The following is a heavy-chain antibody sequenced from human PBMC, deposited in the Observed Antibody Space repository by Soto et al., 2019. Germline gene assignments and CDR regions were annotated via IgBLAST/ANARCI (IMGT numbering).Heavy chain of an antibody. V-gene: IGHV4-59*01. Sequence: QVQLVESGGGVVQPGRSLRLSCAASRFTFSSYGMHWVRQAPGKGLEWIGYIYYSGSTNYNPSLKSRVTISVDTSKNQFSLKLSSVTAADTAVYYCARTGAYCGGDCFDYWGQGTLVTVSS. CDR1: RFTFSSYG. CDR2: IYYSGST. J-gene: IGHJ4*02. D-gene: IGHD2-21*01. CDR3: ARTGAYCGGDCFDY.